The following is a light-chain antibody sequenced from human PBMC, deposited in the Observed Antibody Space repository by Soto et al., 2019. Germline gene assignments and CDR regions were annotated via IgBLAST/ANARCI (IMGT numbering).Light chain of an antibody. CDR3: HVWADISDRVV. J-gene: IGLJ2*01. CDR1: NIGTKN. Sequence: SYELTQPPSVSVAPGETARFTCGGNNIGTKNVHWYQQKPGQAPVLVIYYDDDRPSEIPERFSGSNSGNAATLTISRVEAGDEADYYCHVWADISDRVVFGGGTQLTVL. V-gene: IGLV3-21*04. CDR2: YDD.